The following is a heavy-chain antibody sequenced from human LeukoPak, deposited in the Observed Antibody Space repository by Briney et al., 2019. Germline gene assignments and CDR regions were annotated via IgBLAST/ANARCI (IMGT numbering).Heavy chain of an antibody. CDR2: TYYRSKWYN. Sequence: SQTLSLTCAISGDSVSSNSAAWNWIRQSPSRGLEWLGRTYYRSKWYNDYAVSVKSLITINPDTSKNQFSLQLNSVTPEDTAVYYCARAGSSGSSWYDSGVDYWGQGTLVTVSS. J-gene: IGHJ4*02. CDR1: GDSVSSNSAA. V-gene: IGHV6-1*01. D-gene: IGHD6-13*01. CDR3: ARAGSSGSSWYDSGVDY.